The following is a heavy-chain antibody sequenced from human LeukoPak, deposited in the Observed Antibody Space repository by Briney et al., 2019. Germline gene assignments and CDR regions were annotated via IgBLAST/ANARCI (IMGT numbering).Heavy chain of an antibody. D-gene: IGHD3-10*01. V-gene: IGHV4-39*01. Sequence: PSETLPLTCTVSGGSISSSSYYWGWIRQPPGKGLEWIGSIYYSGSTYYNPSLKSRVTISVDTSKNQFSLKLSSVTAADTAVYYCARPTLWFRIDYWGQGTLVTVSS. J-gene: IGHJ4*02. CDR2: IYYSGST. CDR3: ARPTLWFRIDY. CDR1: GGSISSSSYY.